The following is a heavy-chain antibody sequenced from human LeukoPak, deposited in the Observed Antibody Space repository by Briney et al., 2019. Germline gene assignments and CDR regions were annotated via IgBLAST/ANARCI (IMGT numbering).Heavy chain of an antibody. CDR1: GFTFSRST. D-gene: IGHD1-14*01. J-gene: IGHJ4*02. V-gene: IGHV3-21*01. CDR2: ISSTSTYI. CDR3: ARDRTSFDN. Sequence: GGSLRLSRVTPGFTFSRSTMNWVRQAPGKGLEWVSSISSTSTYIYYADSVKGRFTISRDNAKNSLYLQMDSLRAEDTAVYYCARDRTSFDNWGQGTLVTVSS.